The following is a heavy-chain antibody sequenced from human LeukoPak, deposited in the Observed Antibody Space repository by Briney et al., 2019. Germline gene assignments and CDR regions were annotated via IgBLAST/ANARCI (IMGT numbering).Heavy chain of an antibody. CDR1: GYTFTGYY. CDR2: INPNSGGT. J-gene: IGHJ6*03. V-gene: IGHV1-2*02. Sequence: GASVKVSCKASGYTFTGYYMHWVRQAPGQGLEWMGWINPNSGGTNYAQKFQGRVTMTRDTSISTAYMELSRLRSDDTAVYYCARDHGEIVATTTVYYYYYYMDVWGKGTTVTVSS. CDR3: ARDHGEIVATTTVYYYYYYMDV. D-gene: IGHD5-12*01.